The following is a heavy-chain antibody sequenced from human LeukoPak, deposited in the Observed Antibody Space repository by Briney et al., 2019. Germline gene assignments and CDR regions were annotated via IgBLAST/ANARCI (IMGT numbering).Heavy chain of an antibody. Sequence: SGPALVKPTQTLTLTCSLSGLSLTTSGMSVNWVRQPPGKALEWLARIDWDDDKYYSTSLKTRLTISKDTSKNQVVLTVTNVDPVDTGTYYCARIFTPYGASDHWGQGALVTVSS. CDR3: ARIFTPYGASDH. V-gene: IGHV2-70*11. D-gene: IGHD4/OR15-4a*01. CDR2: IDWDDDK. CDR1: GLSLTTSGMS. J-gene: IGHJ5*02.